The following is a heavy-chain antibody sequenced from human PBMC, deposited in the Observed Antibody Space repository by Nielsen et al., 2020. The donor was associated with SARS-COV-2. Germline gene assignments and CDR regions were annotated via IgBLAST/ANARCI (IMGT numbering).Heavy chain of an antibody. J-gene: IGHJ6*02. D-gene: IGHD3-16*01. CDR3: ARVHDGDFYYYYGMDV. CDR1: GGSISSYY. Sequence: SETLSLTCTVSGGSISSYYWSWIRQPPGKGLEWIGYIYYSGSTNYNPSLKSRVTISVDTSKNQFSLKLGSVTAADTAVYYCARVHDGDFYYYYGMDVWGQGTTVTVSS. CDR2: IYYSGST. V-gene: IGHV4-59*01.